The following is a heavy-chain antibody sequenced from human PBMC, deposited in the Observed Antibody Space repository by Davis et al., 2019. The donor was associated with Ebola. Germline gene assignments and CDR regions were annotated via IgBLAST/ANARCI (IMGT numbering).Heavy chain of an antibody. Sequence: SVKVSCKASGGTFSSYAISWVRQAPGQGLEWMGRIIPILGIANYAQKFQGRVTMTTDTSTSTAYMELRSLRSDDTAVYYCASALGIYSPPDYWGQGTLVTVSS. D-gene: IGHD5-12*01. V-gene: IGHV1-69*04. CDR2: IIPILGIA. CDR1: GGTFSSYA. CDR3: ASALGIYSPPDY. J-gene: IGHJ4*02.